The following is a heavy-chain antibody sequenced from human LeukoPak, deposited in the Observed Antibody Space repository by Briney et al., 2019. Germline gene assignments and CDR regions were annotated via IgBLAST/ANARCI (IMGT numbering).Heavy chain of an antibody. CDR2: ISNDGDRT. Sequence: PGGSLRLSCEASGFTFSTYAMSWVRQAPGKGLEWVSSISNDGDRTYYGDSVKGRFTISRAISKNTLYLQMNSLRVDGTAVYYCVKRSGRGTFYFASWGQGALVTVSS. CDR1: GFTFSTYA. D-gene: IGHD1-1*01. V-gene: IGHV3-23*01. J-gene: IGHJ4*02. CDR3: VKRSGRGTFYFAS.